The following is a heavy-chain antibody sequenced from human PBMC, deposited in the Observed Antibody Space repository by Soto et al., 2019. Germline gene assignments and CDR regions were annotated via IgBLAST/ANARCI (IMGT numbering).Heavy chain of an antibody. CDR3: ARSPAYGDYANLDT. CDR2: INYSGSP. CDR1: GGSFANYY. D-gene: IGHD4-17*01. V-gene: IGHV4-34*01. J-gene: IGHJ5*02. Sequence: PSETLSLTCAVYGGSFANYYWNWIRQPPGKGLEWIGEINYSGSPNYNPSLKSRVTMSVDTSKNQFSLKLNLTSVTAADTAVYYCARSPAYGDYANLDTWGQGTLVTVSS.